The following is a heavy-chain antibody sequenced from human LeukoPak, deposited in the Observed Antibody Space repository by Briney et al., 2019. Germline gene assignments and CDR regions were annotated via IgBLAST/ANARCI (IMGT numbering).Heavy chain of an antibody. J-gene: IGHJ4*02. CDR3: ARDKKSGESSEIDY. CDR1: GFTFSNYW. CDR2: INRDGSTT. Sequence: GGSLRLSCAASGFTFSNYWVHWVRQAPGKGLVWVSRINRDGSTTKYADSVKGRFTFSRDNAKNTLNLQMNSLRAEDTAVYYCARDKKSGESSEIDYWGQGTLVTVSS. V-gene: IGHV3-74*03. D-gene: IGHD3-10*01.